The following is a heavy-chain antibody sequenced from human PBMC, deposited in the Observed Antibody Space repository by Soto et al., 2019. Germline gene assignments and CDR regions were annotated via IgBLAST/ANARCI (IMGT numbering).Heavy chain of an antibody. V-gene: IGHV3-9*01. CDR2: ISWDSGSV. CDR3: AKDSIRRSFSRSSTRARDAFDI. CDR1: GFTFEDYA. Sequence: PGGSLRLSCAVSGFTFEDYAMHWVRQAPGKGLEWVSGISWDSGSVAYADSVKGRFTISRDNAENSLHLQMNSLRAEDTAVYYCAKDSIRRSFSRSSTRARDAFDIWGQGTMVTVSS. D-gene: IGHD6-6*01. J-gene: IGHJ3*02.